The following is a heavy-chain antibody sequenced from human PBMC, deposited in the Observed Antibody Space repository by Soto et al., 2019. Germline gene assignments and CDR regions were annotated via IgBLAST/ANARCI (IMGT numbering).Heavy chain of an antibody. D-gene: IGHD3-10*01. Sequence: QVQLVESGGGVVQPGRSLRLSCAASGFTFSSYAMHWVRQAPGKGLEWVAVISYDGSNKYYADSVKGRFTISRDNSKNTLYLQMNSLRAEDTAVYYCARELLWFGELLYDAFDIWGQGTMVTVSS. V-gene: IGHV3-30-3*01. CDR2: ISYDGSNK. J-gene: IGHJ3*02. CDR3: ARELLWFGELLYDAFDI. CDR1: GFTFSSYA.